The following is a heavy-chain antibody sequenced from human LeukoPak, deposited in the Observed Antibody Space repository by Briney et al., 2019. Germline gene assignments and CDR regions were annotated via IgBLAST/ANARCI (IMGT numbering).Heavy chain of an antibody. CDR2: IIPIFGTA. V-gene: IGHV1-69*05. CDR1: GGTFSSYA. D-gene: IGHD3-3*01. Sequence: SVKVSCKASGGTFSSYAISWVRQAPGQGLEWMGRIIPIFGTANYAQKFQGRVTVTTDESTSTAYMELSSLRSEDTAVYYCAREGSYYDFWSGPDYWGQGTLVTVSS. J-gene: IGHJ4*02. CDR3: AREGSYYDFWSGPDY.